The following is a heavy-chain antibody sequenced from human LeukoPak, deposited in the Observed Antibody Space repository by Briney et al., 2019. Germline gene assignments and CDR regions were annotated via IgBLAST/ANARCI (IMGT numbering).Heavy chain of an antibody. CDR3: AKDRLDYYYDSSGPIDY. CDR2: ISGSGGST. CDR1: GFTFSSYA. D-gene: IGHD3-22*01. J-gene: IGHJ4*02. V-gene: IGHV3-23*01. Sequence: GGSLRLSCAASGFTFSSYAMSWVRQAPGKGLEWVSAISGSGGSTYYADSVKGRFTISRDNSKNTLYLQMNSLRAEDTAVYYCAKDRLDYYYDSSGPIDYWGQGTLVTASS.